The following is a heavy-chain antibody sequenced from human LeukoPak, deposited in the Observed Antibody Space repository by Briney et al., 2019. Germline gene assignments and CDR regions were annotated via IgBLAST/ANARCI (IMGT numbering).Heavy chain of an antibody. J-gene: IGHJ4*02. CDR1: GFTFSSYG. Sequence: PGGSLRLSCAASGFTFSSYGMHWVRQAPGKGLEWVAFIRYDGSNKYYADSVKGRFTISRDNSKNTLYLQMNSLRAEDTAVYYCAKLPAGFGESLSRTYFDYWGQGTLVTVSS. V-gene: IGHV3-30*02. D-gene: IGHD3-10*01. CDR3: AKLPAGFGESLSRTYFDY. CDR2: IRYDGSNK.